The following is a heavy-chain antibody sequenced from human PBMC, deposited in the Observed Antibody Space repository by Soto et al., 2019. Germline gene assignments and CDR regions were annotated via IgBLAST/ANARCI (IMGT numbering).Heavy chain of an antibody. CDR1: GYTFTNYY. Sequence: QVQLVQSGAEVKKPGASVKVSCKTSGYTFTNYYMHWVRQAPGQGLEWMGIFNPSAGTTSYAQNFQGRVTMTRDTSTSTVYMELSRLTSDDTAVYYCARAIDYFDYWGQGTLVTVSS. V-gene: IGHV1-46*01. CDR3: ARAIDYFDY. CDR2: FNPSAGTT. J-gene: IGHJ4*02.